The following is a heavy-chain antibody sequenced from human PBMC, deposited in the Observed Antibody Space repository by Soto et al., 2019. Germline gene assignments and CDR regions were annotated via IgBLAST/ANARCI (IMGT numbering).Heavy chain of an antibody. CDR2: ISGSGGST. V-gene: IGHV3-23*01. CDR1: GFTFSSYA. CDR3: AKGKVPMVRGVIRSGNWFDP. D-gene: IGHD3-10*01. J-gene: IGHJ5*02. Sequence: GGSLRLSCAASGFTFSSYAMSWVRQAPGKGLEWVSAISGSGGSTYYADSVKGRFTISRDNSKNTLYLQMNSLRAEDTAVYYCAKGKVPMVRGVIRSGNWFDPWGQGTLVTVSS.